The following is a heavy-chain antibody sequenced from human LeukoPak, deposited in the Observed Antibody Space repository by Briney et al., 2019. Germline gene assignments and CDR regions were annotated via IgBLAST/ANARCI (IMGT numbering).Heavy chain of an antibody. J-gene: IGHJ4*02. CDR2: IYYSGST. CDR1: GGSISSSSYY. V-gene: IGHV4-39*07. Sequence: SETLCLTCTVSGGSISSSSYYWGWIRQPPGKGLEWIGSIYYSGSTYYNPSLKSRVTISVDTSKNQFSLKLSSVTAADTAVYYCARQCGISGDFDYWGQGTLVTVSS. D-gene: IGHD7-27*01. CDR3: ARQCGISGDFDY.